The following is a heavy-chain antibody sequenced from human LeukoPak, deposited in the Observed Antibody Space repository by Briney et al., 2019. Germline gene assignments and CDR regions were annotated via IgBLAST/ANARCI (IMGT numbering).Heavy chain of an antibody. Sequence: PGGSLRLSCAASGFTVSSNYMSWVRQAPGKGLEWVSVIYSGGSTYYADSVKGRFTISRDNSENTLYLQMNSLRAEDTAVYYCARGAVVAHDAFDIWGQGTMVTVSS. V-gene: IGHV3-66*01. J-gene: IGHJ3*02. CDR3: ARGAVVAHDAFDI. CDR2: IYSGGST. CDR1: GFTVSSNY. D-gene: IGHD3-22*01.